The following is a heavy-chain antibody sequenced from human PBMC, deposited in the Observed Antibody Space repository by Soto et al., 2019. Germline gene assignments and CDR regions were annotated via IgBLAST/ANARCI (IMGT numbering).Heavy chain of an antibody. D-gene: IGHD2-15*01. CDR2: ISYDGSNK. J-gene: IGHJ3*02. Sequence: PGGSLRLSCAASGFTFSSYGMHWVRQAPGKGLEWVAVISYDGSNKYYADSVKGRFTISRDNSKNTLYLQMNSLRAEDTAVYYCAKGYCSGGSCYFRAQRGYDAFDIWGQGTMVTVSS. V-gene: IGHV3-30*18. CDR3: AKGYCSGGSCYFRAQRGYDAFDI. CDR1: GFTFSSYG.